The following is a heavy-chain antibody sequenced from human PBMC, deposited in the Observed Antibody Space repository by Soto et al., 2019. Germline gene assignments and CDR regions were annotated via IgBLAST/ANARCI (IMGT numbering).Heavy chain of an antibody. D-gene: IGHD6-13*01. CDR1: GGSISSGGYY. J-gene: IGHJ4*02. CDR2: IYYSGST. V-gene: IGHV4-31*03. Sequence: QVQLQESGPGLVKPSQTLSLTCTVSGGSISSGGYYWSWIRQHPGKGLEWIGYIYYSGSTYYNPSLKTRVTLALDTSKNQFSLKLSSVTAADTAVYYCARSFGVAAAVPFDYCFQGTLVTVSS. CDR3: ARSFGVAAAVPFDY.